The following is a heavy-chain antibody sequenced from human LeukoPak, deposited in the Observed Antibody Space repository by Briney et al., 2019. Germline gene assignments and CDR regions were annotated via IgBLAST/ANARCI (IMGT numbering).Heavy chain of an antibody. Sequence: ASVKVSCKASGYTFTNYGMHWVRQAPGQRLEWMAWMNAGSGDAKYSQKFQGRVTITRDTSASTAYMELSSLTSEDTAVYYCARVPLYDSNDYYYPHWGQGTVVTVSS. V-gene: IGHV1-3*01. J-gene: IGHJ1*01. CDR2: MNAGSGDA. D-gene: IGHD3-22*01. CDR1: GYTFTNYG. CDR3: ARVPLYDSNDYYYPH.